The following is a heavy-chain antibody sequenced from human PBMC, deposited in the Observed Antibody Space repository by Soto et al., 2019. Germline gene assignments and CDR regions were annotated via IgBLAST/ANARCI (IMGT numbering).Heavy chain of an antibody. V-gene: IGHV4-30-2*01. CDR3: VRRSPEDAFDI. Sequence: LSLTCAVSGGSIISGGYSWSWIRQPPGKGLQWIGHIYEGGNTYYTPSLESRVAISTDKSKNQFSLRLSSVTAADTAVYYCVRRSPEDAFDIWGQGTMVTVSS. J-gene: IGHJ3*02. CDR2: IYEGGNT. CDR1: GGSIISGGYS.